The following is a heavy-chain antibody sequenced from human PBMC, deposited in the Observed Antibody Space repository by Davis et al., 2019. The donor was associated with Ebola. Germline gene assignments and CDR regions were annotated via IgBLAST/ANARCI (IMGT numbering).Heavy chain of an antibody. CDR3: ARVWGGIAAAAEEYFQH. V-gene: IGHV3-30*04. Sequence: PGGSLRLSCAASGFTFSSYAMHWVRQAPGKGLEWVAVISYDGSNKYYADSVKGRFTISRDNSKNTLYLQMNSLRAEDTAVYYCARVWGGIAAAAEEYFQHWGQGTLVTVSS. D-gene: IGHD6-13*01. CDR2: ISYDGSNK. J-gene: IGHJ1*01. CDR1: GFTFSSYA.